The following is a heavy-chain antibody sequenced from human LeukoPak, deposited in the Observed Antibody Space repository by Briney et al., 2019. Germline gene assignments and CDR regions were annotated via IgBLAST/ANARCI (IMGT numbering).Heavy chain of an antibody. D-gene: IGHD3-3*01. CDR3: ARHVTTSESENFDY. CDR2: IYTSGST. Sequence: SETLSLTCTVSGVSISSYYWSWIRQPPGKGLEWIGYIYTSGSTNHNPSLKSRVTISVDTSKNQFSLKLSSVTAADTAVYYCARHVTTSESENFDYWGQGTLVTVSS. CDR1: GVSISSYY. V-gene: IGHV4-4*09. J-gene: IGHJ4*02.